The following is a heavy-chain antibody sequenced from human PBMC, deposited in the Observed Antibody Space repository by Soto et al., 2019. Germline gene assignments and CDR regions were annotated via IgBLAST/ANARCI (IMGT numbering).Heavy chain of an antibody. V-gene: IGHV1-2*02. D-gene: IGHD3-22*01. CDR1: GYTFTDNH. CDR3: ARKSYYDSSGYYYVYDAFDI. CDR2: INPNSGDT. J-gene: IGHJ3*02. Sequence: ASVKVSCKASGYTFTDNHLHWVRQAPGQGLEWMGWINPNSGDTKYAQQFRGRVTMTRDTSITTAYMELRRLRSDDTAVYYCARKSYYDSSGYYYVYDAFDIWGQGTMVTVSS.